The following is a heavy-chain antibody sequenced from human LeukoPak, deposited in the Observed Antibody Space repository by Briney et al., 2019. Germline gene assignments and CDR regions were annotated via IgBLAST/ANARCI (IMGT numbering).Heavy chain of an antibody. D-gene: IGHD4-17*01. Sequence: GRSLRLSCAASGFTFSSYAMHWVRQAPGKGLEWVAVISYDGSNKYYADSVKGRFTISRDNSKNTLYLQMNSLRAEDTAVYYCARGNIQDYGDPLHFDYWGQGTLVTVSS. CDR3: ARGNIQDYGDPLHFDY. J-gene: IGHJ4*02. CDR2: ISYDGSNK. CDR1: GFTFSSYA. V-gene: IGHV3-30*04.